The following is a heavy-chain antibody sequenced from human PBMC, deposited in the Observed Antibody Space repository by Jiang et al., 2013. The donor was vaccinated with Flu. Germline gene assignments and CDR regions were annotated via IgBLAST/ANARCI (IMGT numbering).Heavy chain of an antibody. D-gene: IGHD3-10*01. CDR2: IYHSETISHSGTT. CDR3: ARSYFASGSNPPGWFDP. Sequence: KPSETLSLTCAVSGYSISSGYYCAWIRQPPGKGLEWIGTIYHSETISHSGTTYYNPSLKSRVTISVDTSKNQFSLKLSSVTAADTAVYYCARSYFASGSNPPGWFDPWGQGTLVTVSS. CDR1: GYSISSGYY. V-gene: IGHV4-38-2*01. J-gene: IGHJ5*02.